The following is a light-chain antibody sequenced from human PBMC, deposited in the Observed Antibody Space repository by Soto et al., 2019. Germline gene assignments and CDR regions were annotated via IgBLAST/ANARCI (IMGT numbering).Light chain of an antibody. Sequence: EIVRTQSPATLSVSPGERATLSCRASQSVRKNLAWYQHKPGQVPRLIIYDASNSATGVPVRFSGSGSETEFTLTISSLQSEDFAVYDCHQYSNWPLTFGGGTKVEIK. J-gene: IGKJ4*01. CDR2: DAS. CDR3: HQYSNWPLT. V-gene: IGKV3-15*01. CDR1: QSVRKN.